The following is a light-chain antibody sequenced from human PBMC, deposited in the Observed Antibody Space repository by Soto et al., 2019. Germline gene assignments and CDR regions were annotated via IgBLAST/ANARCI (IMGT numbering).Light chain of an antibody. J-gene: IGLJ1*01. Sequence: QSVLTQPPSVAAAPRQRVTISCSGSSFNIGDNAVNWYQQFPGKAPKLLIYYDDLLPSGVSDRFSGSKSGTSASLVISGLQSDDEADYYCSAWDDTLNGFVFGTGTKLTV. CDR1: SFNIGDNA. CDR2: YDD. V-gene: IGLV1-36*01. CDR3: SAWDDTLNGFV.